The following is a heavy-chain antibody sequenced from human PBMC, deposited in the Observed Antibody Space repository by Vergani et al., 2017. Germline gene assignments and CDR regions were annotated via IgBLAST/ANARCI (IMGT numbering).Heavy chain of an antibody. CDR2: IYYSGST. J-gene: IGHJ4*02. Sequence: QLQLQESGPGLVKPSETLSLTCTVSGGSISSSSYYWGWIRQPPGKGLEWIGSIYYSGSTYYKPSLKSRVTISVDTSKNQFTLKLSSVTAADTAVYYCARPGYCSSTSCALFDYWGQGTLVTVSS. V-gene: IGHV4-39*01. D-gene: IGHD2-2*01. CDR3: ARPGYCSSTSCALFDY. CDR1: GGSISSSSYY.